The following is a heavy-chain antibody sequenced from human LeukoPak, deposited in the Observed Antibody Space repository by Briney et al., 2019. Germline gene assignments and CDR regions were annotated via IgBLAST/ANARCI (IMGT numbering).Heavy chain of an antibody. CDR2: ISYDGSNK. V-gene: IGHV3-30*18. Sequence: GGSLRLSCAASGFTFSSYGMHWVRQAPGKGLEWVAVISYDGSNKYYADSVKGRFTISRNNSKNTLYLQMNSLRAEDTAVYYCAKSSEWLHAFGVDYYYYGMDVWGQGTTVTVSS. CDR1: GFTFSSYG. D-gene: IGHD5-12*01. J-gene: IGHJ6*02. CDR3: AKSSEWLHAFGVDYYYYGMDV.